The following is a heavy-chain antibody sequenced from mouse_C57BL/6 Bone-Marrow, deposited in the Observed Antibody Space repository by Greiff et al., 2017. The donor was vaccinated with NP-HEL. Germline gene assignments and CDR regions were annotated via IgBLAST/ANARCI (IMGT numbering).Heavy chain of an antibody. Sequence: VQLQQSGTVLARPGASVKMSCKTSGYTFTSYWMHWVKQRPGQGLEWIGAIYPGNSDTSYNQKVKGKAKLTVGTSASTAYMELSSLTNEDSAVYYCTKYDYDDYFDYWGQGTTLTVSS. J-gene: IGHJ2*01. CDR3: TKYDYDDYFDY. V-gene: IGHV1-5*01. D-gene: IGHD2-4*01. CDR1: GYTFTSYW. CDR2: IYPGNSDT.